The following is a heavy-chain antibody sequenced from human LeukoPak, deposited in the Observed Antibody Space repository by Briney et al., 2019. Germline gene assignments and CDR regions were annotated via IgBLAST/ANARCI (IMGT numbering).Heavy chain of an antibody. CDR3: ARGPRTVTTGNWFDP. V-gene: IGHV3-21*01. D-gene: IGHD4-17*01. CDR1: GFTFSSYS. CDR2: ISSSSSYI. Sequence: GGSLRLSCAASGFTFSSYSMSWVRQAPGKGLEWVSSISSSSSYIYYADSVKGRFTISRDNAKNSLYLQMNSLRAEDTAVYYCARGPRTVTTGNWFDPWGQGTLVTVSS. J-gene: IGHJ5*02.